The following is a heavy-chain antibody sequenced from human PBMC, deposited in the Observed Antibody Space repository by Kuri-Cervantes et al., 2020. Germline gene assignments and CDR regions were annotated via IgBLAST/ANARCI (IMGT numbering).Heavy chain of an antibody. Sequence: ASVKVSCKASGYTFTSYGISWVRQAPGQGLEWMGWISAYNGDTNYAQKLQGRVTMTTDTSTSTVYMELSSLRSEDTAVYYCARSIAVAVNWFDPWGQGTLVTVSS. CDR1: GYTFTSYG. J-gene: IGHJ5*02. V-gene: IGHV1-18*01. CDR2: ISAYNGDT. CDR3: ARSIAVAVNWFDP. D-gene: IGHD6-19*01.